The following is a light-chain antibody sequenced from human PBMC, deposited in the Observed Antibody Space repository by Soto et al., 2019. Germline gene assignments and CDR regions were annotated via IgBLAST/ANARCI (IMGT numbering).Light chain of an antibody. Sequence: QSVLTQPPSASGTPGQRVTISCSGSSSNIGSNYVYWYQQLRGTAPKLLIYRNNQRPSGVPDRFSGSKSGTSASLAISGLRSEDEADYYCAAWDDSLSGYVFGTGTKLTVL. CDR1: SSNIGSNY. CDR3: AAWDDSLSGYV. V-gene: IGLV1-47*01. J-gene: IGLJ1*01. CDR2: RNN.